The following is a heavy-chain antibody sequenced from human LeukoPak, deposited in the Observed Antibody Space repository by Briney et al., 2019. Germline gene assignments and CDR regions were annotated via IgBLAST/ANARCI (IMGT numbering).Heavy chain of an antibody. D-gene: IGHD6-6*01. CDR1: GFTFSSYG. CDR2: ISYDGSNK. Sequence: GGSLRLSCAASGFTFSSYGMHWVRQAPGKGLEWVAVISYDGSNKYYADSVKGRFTISRDNSKNTLYLQMNSLRAEDTAVYYCAEDRSSSYLFDYWGQGTLVTVSS. CDR3: AEDRSSSYLFDY. V-gene: IGHV3-30*18. J-gene: IGHJ4*02.